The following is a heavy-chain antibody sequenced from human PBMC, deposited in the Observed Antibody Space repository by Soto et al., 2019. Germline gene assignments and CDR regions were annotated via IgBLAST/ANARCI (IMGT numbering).Heavy chain of an antibody. CDR3: ASRGHCSNGQCHPFDS. D-gene: IGHD2-8*01. J-gene: IGHJ4*02. V-gene: IGHV3-21*01. CDR2: ISSYNSYT. Sequence: DVQLVESGGGLVRPGGSLRLSCAASGFNFSDSRMNWVRQAPGKGLEWVASISSYNSYTYCADSIKGRFTISRDNAKKSLYLQINSLSAEDTAVYYCASRGHCSNGQCHPFDSWGQGTQVTVSS. CDR1: GFNFSDSR.